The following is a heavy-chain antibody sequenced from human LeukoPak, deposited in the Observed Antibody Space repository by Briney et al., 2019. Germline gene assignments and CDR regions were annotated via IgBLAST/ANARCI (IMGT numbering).Heavy chain of an antibody. CDR2: INHSGST. CDR3: ARGLHYCSSTSCYYYYGMDV. CDR1: GGSFSGYY. Sequence: SETLSLTCAVYGGSFSGYYWSWIRQPPGKGLEWIGEINHSGSTNYNPSLKSRVTISVDTSKNQFSLKLSSVTAADTAVYYCARGLHYCSSTSCYYYYGMDVWGRGTTVTVSS. J-gene: IGHJ6*02. V-gene: IGHV4-34*01. D-gene: IGHD2-2*01.